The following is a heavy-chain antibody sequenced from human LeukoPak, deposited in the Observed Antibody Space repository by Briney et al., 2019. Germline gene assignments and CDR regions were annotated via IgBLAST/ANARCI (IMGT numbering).Heavy chain of an antibody. D-gene: IGHD3-3*01. CDR2: INPSGGST. J-gene: IGHJ6*02. Sequence: ASVKVSCRASGYTFTSYYMHWVRQAPGQGLGWMGIINPSGGSTSYAQKFQGRVTMTRDTSTSTVYMELSSLRSEDTAVYYCARDRMYYDFWSGYTLPDYGMDVWGQGTTVTVSS. V-gene: IGHV1-46*01. CDR3: ARDRMYYDFWSGYTLPDYGMDV. CDR1: GYTFTSYY.